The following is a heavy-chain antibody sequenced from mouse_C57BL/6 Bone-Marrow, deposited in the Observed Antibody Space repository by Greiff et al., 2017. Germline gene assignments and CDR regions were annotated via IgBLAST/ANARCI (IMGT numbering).Heavy chain of an antibody. CDR1: GYTFTSYW. V-gene: IGHV1-64*01. Sequence: QVQLKQPGAELVKPGASVKLSCKASGYTFTSYWLHWVKQRPGQGLEWIGMIHPNSGSTNYNEKFKSKATLTVDKSSSTAYMQHSSLSSEDSAVYYCARSGGFAYWGQGTLVTVSA. J-gene: IGHJ3*01. CDR2: IHPNSGST. CDR3: ARSGGFAY.